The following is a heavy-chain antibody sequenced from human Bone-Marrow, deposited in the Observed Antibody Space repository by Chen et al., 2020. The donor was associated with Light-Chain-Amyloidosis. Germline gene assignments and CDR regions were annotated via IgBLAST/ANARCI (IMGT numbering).Heavy chain of an antibody. CDR1: GFTFGSYP. D-gene: IGHD3-10*01. V-gene: IGHV3-23*01. J-gene: IGHJ4*02. CDR2: ISSTGSAA. Sequence: EVQILESGGDLVQPGGSLRLSCEASGFTFGSYPMSWVRQASGKGLEWVSSISSTGSAAYYADTVKGRFTISRDNSKNTVHLQMDNLRAEDTAMYYCAKVLSAFDGSYNFDHWGRGNLVTVSS. CDR3: AKVLSAFDGSYNFDH.